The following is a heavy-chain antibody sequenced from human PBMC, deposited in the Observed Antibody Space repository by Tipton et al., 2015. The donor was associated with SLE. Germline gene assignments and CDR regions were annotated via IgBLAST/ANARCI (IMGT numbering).Heavy chain of an antibody. D-gene: IGHD4-17*01. Sequence: TLSLTCAVSGYSISSGYYWGWIRQPPGKGLEWIGSIYHSGSTYYNPSLKSRVTISVDTSKNQFSLKLSSVTAADTAVYYCARAGYGRTDAFDIWGQGTMVTVSS. V-gene: IGHV4-38-2*01. CDR1: GYSISSGYY. CDR2: IYHSGST. CDR3: ARAGYGRTDAFDI. J-gene: IGHJ3*02.